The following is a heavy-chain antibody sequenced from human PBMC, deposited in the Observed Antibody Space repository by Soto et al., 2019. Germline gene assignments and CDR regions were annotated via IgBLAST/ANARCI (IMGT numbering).Heavy chain of an antibody. CDR1: GYTFTGYY. V-gene: IGHV1-2*02. CDR3: ARARRIVGATTAFAY. D-gene: IGHD1-26*01. Sequence: QVQLVQSGAEVKKPGASVKVSCKASGYTFTGYYMHWVRQAPGQGLEWMGWINPNSGGTNYAQKFQGRVTMTRDTSISTAYMELSRLRSDDTAVYYCARARRIVGATTAFAYWGQGTLVTVSS. CDR2: INPNSGGT. J-gene: IGHJ4*02.